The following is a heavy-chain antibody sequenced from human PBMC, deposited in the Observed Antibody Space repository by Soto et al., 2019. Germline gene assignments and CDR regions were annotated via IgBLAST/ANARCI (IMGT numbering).Heavy chain of an antibody. CDR1: GFSFSSYD. Sequence: LRLSCAASGFSFSSYDMHWVRQAPAKGLEWVTVIWHDGNNKYYADSVKGRFTISRDNSKNTLYLQMNSLRAEDTAVYYCAREGGVAVFFMDVWGQGTTVTVSS. CDR3: AREGGVAVFFMDV. V-gene: IGHV3-33*01. D-gene: IGHD3-16*01. CDR2: IWHDGNNK. J-gene: IGHJ6*02.